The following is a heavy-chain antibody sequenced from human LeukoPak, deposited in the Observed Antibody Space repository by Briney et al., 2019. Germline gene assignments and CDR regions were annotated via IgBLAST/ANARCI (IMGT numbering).Heavy chain of an antibody. CDR3: ARGFRYSGSYAFDI. CDR2: IYYSGST. CDR1: GGSISSGGYY. V-gene: IGHV4-31*03. J-gene: IGHJ3*02. D-gene: IGHD1-26*01. Sequence: SETLSLTCTVSGGSISSGGYYWSWIRQHPGTGLEWIGYIYYSGSTYYNPSLKSRVTISVDTSKNQFSLKLSSVTAADTAVYYCARGFRYSGSYAFDIWGQGTMVTVSS.